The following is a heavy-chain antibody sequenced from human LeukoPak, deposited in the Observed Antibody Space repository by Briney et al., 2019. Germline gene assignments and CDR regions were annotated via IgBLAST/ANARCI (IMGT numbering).Heavy chain of an antibody. Sequence: GGSLRLSCAASGFTFDDYTMHWVRQAPGKGLEWVSLISWDGGSTYYADSVKGRFTISRDNSKNSLYLQVNSLRTEDTALYYCAKDHQYDSSGYDYWGQGTLVTVSS. J-gene: IGHJ4*02. CDR1: GFTFDDYT. D-gene: IGHD3-22*01. V-gene: IGHV3-43*01. CDR3: AKDHQYDSSGYDY. CDR2: ISWDGGST.